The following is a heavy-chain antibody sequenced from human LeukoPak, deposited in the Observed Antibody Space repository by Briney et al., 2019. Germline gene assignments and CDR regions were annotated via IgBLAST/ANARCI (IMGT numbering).Heavy chain of an antibody. J-gene: IGHJ6*02. CDR1: GFTFSSYS. Sequence: GGSLRLSCAASGFTFSSYSMNWVRQAPGKGLECGSSIRSSSSYIYYADSVKGRFTISRDNPKNSLYLQMNSLRAEDTAVYYCARDANCSSTSCYRGPGYYYGMDVWGQGTTVTVSS. CDR3: ARDANCSSTSCYRGPGYYYGMDV. V-gene: IGHV3-21*01. CDR2: IRSSSSYI. D-gene: IGHD2-2*02.